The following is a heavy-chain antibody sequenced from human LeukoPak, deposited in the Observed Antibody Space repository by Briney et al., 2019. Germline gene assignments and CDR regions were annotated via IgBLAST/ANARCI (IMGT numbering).Heavy chain of an antibody. V-gene: IGHV4-59*08. J-gene: IGHJ6*02. D-gene: IGHD5-18*01. CDR2: IYYSGST. Sequence: SETLSLTCTVSGGSISSYYWSWIRQPPGKGLEWRGDIYYSGSTKYTPSLKSRVTISVDTSKNQCPLKLGSVTAADTAVYYCARHIGYSYPYGMDVWGQGTTVTVSS. CDR3: ARHIGYSYPYGMDV. CDR1: GGSISSYY.